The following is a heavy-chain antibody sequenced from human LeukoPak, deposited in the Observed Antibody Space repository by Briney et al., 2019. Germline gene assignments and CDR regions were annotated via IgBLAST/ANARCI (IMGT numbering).Heavy chain of an antibody. Sequence: ASVKVSCKASGYTFTSYYMHWVRQAPGQGLEWMGIINPSGGSTSYAQKFQGRVTMTRDTSTSTVYMELSSLRSEDTAVYYCARGGGAAVAGFAHDYWGQGTLVTVSP. CDR2: INPSGGST. J-gene: IGHJ4*02. CDR1: GYTFTSYY. CDR3: ARGGGAAVAGFAHDY. D-gene: IGHD6-19*01. V-gene: IGHV1-46*01.